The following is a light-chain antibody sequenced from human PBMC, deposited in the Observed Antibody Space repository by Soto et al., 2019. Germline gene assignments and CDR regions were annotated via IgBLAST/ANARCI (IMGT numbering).Light chain of an antibody. CDR2: VAP. CDR3: QQTYRTPPT. Sequence: DILMTQSPSSLSASVGDRVIITCRASQTVSSYLHWYQQRPGKAPKVLISVAPRLQTGVPSRFSASGSGTDFTLTITSLQPEDFATYYCQQTYRTPPTFGQGTKLEIK. CDR1: QTVSSY. J-gene: IGKJ1*01. V-gene: IGKV1-39*01.